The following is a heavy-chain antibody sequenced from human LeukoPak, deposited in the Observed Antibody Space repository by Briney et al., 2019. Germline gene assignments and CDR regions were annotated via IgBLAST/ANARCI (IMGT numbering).Heavy chain of an antibody. CDR1: GGSISSGGYY. J-gene: IGHJ5*02. V-gene: IGHV4-30-2*01. D-gene: IGHD2-2*01. Sequence: SETLSLTCAVSGGSISSGGYYWSWIRQPPGKGLEWIGYIYHSGSTYYNPSLKSRVTISVDRSKNQFSLKLSSVTAADTAVYYCARRTHYVVPAAISWFDPWGQGTLVTVSS. CDR3: ARRTHYVVPAAISWFDP. CDR2: IYHSGST.